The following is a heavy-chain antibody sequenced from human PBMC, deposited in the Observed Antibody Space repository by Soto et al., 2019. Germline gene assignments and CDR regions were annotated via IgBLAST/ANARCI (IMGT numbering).Heavy chain of an antibody. J-gene: IGHJ6*02. Sequence: SVKVSCKASGGTFSSYAISWVRQAPGQGLEWMGGIITIFGTANYAQKFQGRVTITADESTSTAYMELSSLRSEDTAVYCCARGPRTMVRGVIMSYYGMDVWGQGTTVTVSS. CDR3: ARGPRTMVRGVIMSYYGMDV. D-gene: IGHD3-10*01. CDR2: IITIFGTA. CDR1: GGTFSSYA. V-gene: IGHV1-69*13.